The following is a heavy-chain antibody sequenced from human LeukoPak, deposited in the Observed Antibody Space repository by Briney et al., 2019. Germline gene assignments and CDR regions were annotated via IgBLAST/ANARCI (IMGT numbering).Heavy chain of an antibody. CDR1: GFTFRTYA. CDR2: VSHDGSNK. V-gene: IGHV3-30-3*01. CDR3: ARAATILAYFDY. D-gene: IGHD5-12*01. J-gene: IGHJ4*02. Sequence: GGSLRLSCAASGFTFRTYAMHWVRQAPGKGLEWVAVVSHDGSNKYYADSVKGRFTISRDNSKNTLYLQVNSLRAEDTAVYYCARAATILAYFDYWGQGTLVTVSS.